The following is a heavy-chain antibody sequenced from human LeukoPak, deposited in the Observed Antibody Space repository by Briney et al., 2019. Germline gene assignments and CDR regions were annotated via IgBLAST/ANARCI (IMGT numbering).Heavy chain of an antibody. Sequence: SETLSLTCIVSGGSISSANYCWSWIRQPAGKGLEWIGHIHTSGSTNYNPSLKSRVTISVDTSKNQFSLKLSSVTAADTAVYYCARAERMVRGVIIFDYWGQGTLVTVSS. CDR1: GGSISSANYC. V-gene: IGHV4-61*09. J-gene: IGHJ4*02. CDR3: ARAERMVRGVIIFDY. D-gene: IGHD3-10*01. CDR2: IHTSGST.